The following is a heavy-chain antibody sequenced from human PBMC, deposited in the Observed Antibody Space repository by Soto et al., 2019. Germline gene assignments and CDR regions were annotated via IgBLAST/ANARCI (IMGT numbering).Heavy chain of an antibody. D-gene: IGHD3-3*01. CDR1: GGSFSGYY. CDR2: INHSGST. V-gene: IGHV4-34*01. CDR3: GRGNDFWNGYYLCRYFGV. Sequence: SETLSLTCAVYGGSFSGYYWSWIRQPPGKGLEWIGEINHSGSTVYNPSLKSRATISVATSQNQVSLNLSSVTAADTAVYFCGRGNDFWNGYYLCRYFGVWGLGTLVTVSS. J-gene: IGHJ4*02.